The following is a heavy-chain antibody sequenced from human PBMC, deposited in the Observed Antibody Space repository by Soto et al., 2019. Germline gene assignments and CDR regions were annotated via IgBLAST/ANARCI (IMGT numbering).Heavy chain of an antibody. CDR1: GGSISSGDYY. D-gene: IGHD3-3*01. J-gene: IGHJ6*02. Sequence: SETLSLTCTVSGGSISSGDYYWSWIRQPPGKGLEWIGYIYYSGSTYYNPSLKSRVTISVDTSKNQFSPKLSSVTAADTAVYYCARDDFWSGYYDYGMDVWGQGTTVTVSS. CDR2: IYYSGST. V-gene: IGHV4-30-4*01. CDR3: ARDDFWSGYYDYGMDV.